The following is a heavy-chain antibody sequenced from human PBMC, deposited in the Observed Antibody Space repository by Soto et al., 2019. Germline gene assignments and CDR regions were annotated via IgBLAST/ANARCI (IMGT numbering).Heavy chain of an antibody. CDR3: APSRGDTVMASFDY. J-gene: IGHJ4*02. CDR2: INPNSGGT. CDR1: GYTFTGYY. Sequence: QVQLVQSGAEVKKPGASVKVSCKASGYTFTGYYIHWVRQAPGQGLEWMGWINPNSGGTNYAQRFQGWVSMTRDTSISTAYMEMSRLTSDDTAVYYCAPSRGDTVMASFDYWGQGTLVTVSS. V-gene: IGHV1-2*04. D-gene: IGHD5-18*01.